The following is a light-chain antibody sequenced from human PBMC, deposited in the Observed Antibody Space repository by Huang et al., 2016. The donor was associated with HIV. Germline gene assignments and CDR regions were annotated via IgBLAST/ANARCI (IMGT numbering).Light chain of an antibody. J-gene: IGKJ5*01. Sequence: EIVMTQSPATLSVSPGELATLSCRASQSVSSNLAWYQQKPGQAPRLLSYGASTRATGIPARFSGSGSGTEFTLTISSLQSEDFAVYYCQKYNNWPPITFGQGTRLEIK. CDR3: QKYNNWPPIT. CDR1: QSVSSN. CDR2: GAS. V-gene: IGKV3-15*01.